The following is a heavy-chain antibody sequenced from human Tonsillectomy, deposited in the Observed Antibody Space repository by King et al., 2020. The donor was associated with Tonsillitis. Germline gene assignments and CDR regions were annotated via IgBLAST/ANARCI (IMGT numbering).Heavy chain of an antibody. V-gene: IGHV3-23*04. D-gene: IGHD2-2*02. CDR1: GFTFSSYA. CDR2: ISGSGGST. J-gene: IGHJ4*02. Sequence: VQLVESGGGLVQPGGSLRLSCAASGFTFSSYAMSWVRQAPGKGLEWVSGISGSGGSTYYADSVKGRFTISRDNSKNTLYLQMNSLVAEDTAVYYCASGKGYCSSTSCYTSIDYWGQGTLVTVSS. CDR3: ASGKGYCSSTSCYTSIDY.